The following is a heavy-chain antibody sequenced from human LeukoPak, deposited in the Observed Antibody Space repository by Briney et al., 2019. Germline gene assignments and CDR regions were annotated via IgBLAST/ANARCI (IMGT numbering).Heavy chain of an antibody. V-gene: IGHV3-7*01. Sequence: PGGSLRLSCAASGFTFSSYWMTWVRQAPGRGLEWVANIKPDGSEKYYVDSVKGRFTISRDNAKNSLYLQMNNLRAEDTAVYYCASPEWLPDSIDIWGQGTMVTVSS. CDR3: ASPEWLPDSIDI. CDR2: IKPDGSEK. CDR1: GFTFSSYW. D-gene: IGHD3-3*01. J-gene: IGHJ3*02.